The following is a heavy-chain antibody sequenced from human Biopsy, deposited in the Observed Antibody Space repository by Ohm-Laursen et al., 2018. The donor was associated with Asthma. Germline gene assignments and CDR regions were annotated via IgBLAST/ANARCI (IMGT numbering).Heavy chain of an antibody. J-gene: IGHJ4*02. D-gene: IGHD2-8*01. CDR3: ARARETTNYGDSDFDI. Sequence: ASVKVSCNTSGFSFDNYFMHWVRQAPGQGLEWMGIINPSGAGTRYAEKFRGRLIVTGDASTRTAFMDLRSLRSDDTAIYFCARARETTNYGDSDFDIWGQGTLITVSS. V-gene: IGHV1-46*02. CDR2: INPSGAGT. CDR1: GFSFDNYF.